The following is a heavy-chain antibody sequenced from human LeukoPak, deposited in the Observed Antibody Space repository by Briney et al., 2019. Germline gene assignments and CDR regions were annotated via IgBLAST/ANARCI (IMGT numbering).Heavy chain of an antibody. Sequence: SETLSLTCTVSGGSISSSSYYWGWIRQPPGKGLEWIGSIYYSGSTYYNPSLKSRVTISVDTSKNQFSLKLSSVTAADTAVYYCARVYQSSGGFNWFDPWGQGTLVTVSS. CDR2: IYYSGST. CDR3: ARVYQSSGGFNWFDP. V-gene: IGHV4-39*07. D-gene: IGHD2-15*01. CDR1: GGSISSSSYY. J-gene: IGHJ5*02.